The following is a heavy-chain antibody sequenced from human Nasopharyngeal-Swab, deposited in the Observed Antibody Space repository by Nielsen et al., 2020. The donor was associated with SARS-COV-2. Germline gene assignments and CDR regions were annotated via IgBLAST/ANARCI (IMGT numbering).Heavy chain of an antibody. CDR2: INNRGTT. CDR3: ARGHRSISMIVVVIATAHFYFDS. CDR1: GGSFSGYY. D-gene: IGHD3-22*01. J-gene: IGHJ4*02. Sequence: SETLSLTCAVYGGSFSGYYWSWIRQPPGKGLEWIGEINNRGTTSSNRSLKSRVTISSDTSKNQFSLKLSSVTAADTAVYYCARGHRSISMIVVVIATAHFYFDSWGRGTLVTVTS. V-gene: IGHV4-34*01.